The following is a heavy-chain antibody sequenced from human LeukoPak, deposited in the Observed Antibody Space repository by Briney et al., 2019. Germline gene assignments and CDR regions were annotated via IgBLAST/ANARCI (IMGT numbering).Heavy chain of an antibody. CDR1: GYTFTGYY. CDR3: ASSGLGGSGNYHRTWYNWFDP. CDR2: INPNSGDT. V-gene: IGHV1-2*02. D-gene: IGHD3-10*01. J-gene: IGHJ5*02. Sequence: ASVKVSCKASGYTFTGYYMHWVRQAPGQGLEWMGWINPNSGDTNYAQKFQGRVTMTRDTSISTAYMELSRLRSDDTAVYYCASSGLGGSGNYHRTWYNWFDPWGQGTLITVSS.